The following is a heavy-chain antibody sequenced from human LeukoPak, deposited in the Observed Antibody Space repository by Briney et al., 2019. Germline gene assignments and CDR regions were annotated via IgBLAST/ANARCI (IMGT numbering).Heavy chain of an antibody. V-gene: IGHV1-8*01. CDR3: ARVRCAGITIFGVVMKGGYYFDY. D-gene: IGHD3-3*01. Sequence: ASVKVSCKASGYTFTSYDINWVRQATGQGLEWMGWMNPNSGNTGYAQKFQGRVTMTRNTSISTAYMELSSLRSEDTAVYYCARVRCAGITIFGVVMKGGYYFDYWGQGTLVTVSS. CDR2: MNPNSGNT. J-gene: IGHJ4*02. CDR1: GYTFTSYD.